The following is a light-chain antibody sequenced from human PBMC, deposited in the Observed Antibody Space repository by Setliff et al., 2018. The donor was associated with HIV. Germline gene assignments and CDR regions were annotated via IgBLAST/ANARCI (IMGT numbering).Light chain of an antibody. Sequence: QSVLTQPASVSGSPGQSITISCTGTSSDVGGYSYVSWYQQHPGRAPELIIYEVKNRPSGVSNRFSGSKSGNTASLTISGLQAEDEADYYCTSYASSSTFVFGSGTKVTVL. CDR3: TSYASSSTFV. CDR1: SSDVGGYSY. V-gene: IGLV2-14*01. J-gene: IGLJ1*01. CDR2: EVK.